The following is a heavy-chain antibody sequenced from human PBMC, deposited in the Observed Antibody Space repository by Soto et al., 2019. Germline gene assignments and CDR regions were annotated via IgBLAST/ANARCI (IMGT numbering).Heavy chain of an antibody. J-gene: IGHJ4*02. Sequence: PGGPLRRSCLPYGFTFSTHAVSLHRQAPGDGVEGVSATTASGSSTYNVNPVQRRFTISREKSKNKLYLKMTSLIAEDTAVYYCAKDRGIAAAGTYDYWGQGT. CDR2: TTASGSST. CDR3: AKDRGIAAAGTYDY. D-gene: IGHD6-13*01. V-gene: IGHV3-23*01. CDR1: GFTFSTHA.